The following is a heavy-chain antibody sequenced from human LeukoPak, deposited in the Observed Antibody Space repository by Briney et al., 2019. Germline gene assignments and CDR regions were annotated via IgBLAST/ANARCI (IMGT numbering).Heavy chain of an antibody. Sequence: ASVKVSCKVSGYTLTELSMHWVRQAPGKGLEWMGGFDPEDGETIYAQKFQGRVTMTEDTSIDTAYMELSSLRSEDTAVYYCATFSSIVVVPAAPFDYWGQGTLVTVSS. V-gene: IGHV1-24*01. CDR1: GYTLTELS. CDR3: ATFSSIVVVPAAPFDY. D-gene: IGHD2-2*01. J-gene: IGHJ4*02. CDR2: FDPEDGET.